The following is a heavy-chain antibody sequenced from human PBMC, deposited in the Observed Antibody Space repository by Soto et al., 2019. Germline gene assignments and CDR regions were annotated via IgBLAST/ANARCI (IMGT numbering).Heavy chain of an antibody. V-gene: IGHV4-59*08. CDR3: ARSKSYLSSGDDEFDI. D-gene: IGHD3-10*01. Sequence: SETLSLTCTVSGGSISSYYRSWIRQPPGKGLEWIGYIYYSGSTNYNPSLKSRVTISVDTSKNQFSLKLSSVTAADTAVYYCARSKSYLSSGDDEFDIWGQGTMVTVSS. CDR1: GGSISSYY. J-gene: IGHJ3*02. CDR2: IYYSGST.